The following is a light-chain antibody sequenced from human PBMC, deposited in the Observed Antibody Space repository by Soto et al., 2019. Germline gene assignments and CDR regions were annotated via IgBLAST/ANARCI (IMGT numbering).Light chain of an antibody. CDR2: GAS. Sequence: EIVMTQSPVTLSVSPGERATLSCRASQSVGNSLAWYQQKPGQAPRLLFHGASPRATVIPARFSGTGSGTEVTITISRLQYEDYPGYYCQQYKNWYTFGQVTKLEIK. CDR3: QQYKNWYT. V-gene: IGKV3-15*01. CDR1: QSVGNS. J-gene: IGKJ2*01.